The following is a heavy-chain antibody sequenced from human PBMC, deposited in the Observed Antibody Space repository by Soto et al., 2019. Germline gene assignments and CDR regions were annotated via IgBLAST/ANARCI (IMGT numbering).Heavy chain of an antibody. CDR1: GFTFSSYA. J-gene: IGHJ4*02. D-gene: IGHD2-15*01. V-gene: IGHV3-30-3*01. CDR2: ISYDGSNK. Sequence: GGSLRLSCVASGFTFSSYAMHWVRQAPGKGLEWVAVISYDGSNKYYADSVKGRFTISRDNSKNTLYLQMNSLRAEDTAVYYCARVPSSSGRAHFDYWGQGTLV. CDR3: ARVPSSSGRAHFDY.